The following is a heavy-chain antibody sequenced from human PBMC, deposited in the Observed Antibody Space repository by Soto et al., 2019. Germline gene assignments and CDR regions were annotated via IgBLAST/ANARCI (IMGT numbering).Heavy chain of an antibody. CDR3: ASNAAQWLPWFDP. V-gene: IGHV4-59*01. Sequence: QVQLQESGPGLVKPSEILSLTCTVSGGSISNYYWSWIRQPPGKGLEWIGQIYYSGSTNYNPSLKSRVTISVDTSKNQFSLTVTSVTAADTAVYYCASNAAQWLPWFDPWGQGALVTVSS. CDR1: GGSISNYY. J-gene: IGHJ5*02. D-gene: IGHD3-22*01. CDR2: IYYSGST.